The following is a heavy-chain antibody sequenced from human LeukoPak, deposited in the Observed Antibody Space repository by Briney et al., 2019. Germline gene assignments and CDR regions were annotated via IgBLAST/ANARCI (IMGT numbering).Heavy chain of an antibody. Sequence: LGESLKISCKGSGYSFTSYWISWVRQMPGKGLEWMGRIDPSDSYTNYSPSFQGHVTISADKSISPAYLQWSSLKASDTAMYYCAPSIVGATTGVSWGQGDLVTVSS. D-gene: IGHD1-26*01. CDR3: APSIVGATTGVS. J-gene: IGHJ4*02. CDR1: GYSFTSYW. V-gene: IGHV5-10-1*01. CDR2: IDPSDSYT.